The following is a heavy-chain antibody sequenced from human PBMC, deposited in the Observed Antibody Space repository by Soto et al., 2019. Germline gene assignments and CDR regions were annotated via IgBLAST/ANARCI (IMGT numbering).Heavy chain of an antibody. D-gene: IGHD6-19*01. J-gene: IGHJ4*02. Sequence: ASVKVSCKASGYTFTSYRISWVLQAPGQGLEWMGWISIYNGKTNYARKFQGRVTMTTDTSTSTVYMELRSLRSDDTAVYYCARDLEQWLVRNDYWGQGTLVTVSS. CDR2: ISIYNGKT. V-gene: IGHV1-18*04. CDR1: GYTFTSYR. CDR3: ARDLEQWLVRNDY.